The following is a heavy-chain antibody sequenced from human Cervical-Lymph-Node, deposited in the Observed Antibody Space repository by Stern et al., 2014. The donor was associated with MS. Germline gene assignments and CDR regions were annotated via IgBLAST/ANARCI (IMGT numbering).Heavy chain of an antibody. V-gene: IGHV2-70*04. J-gene: IGHJ4*02. CDR1: GFSLSTNGMR. D-gene: IGHD5-18*01. CDR2: IDWDDDK. Sequence: QITLKESGPALVRPTQTLTLTCTFSGFSLSTNGMRVSWIRQPPGKALEWLALIDWDDDKFYSTSLKTRLTVSKDTSKTQVVLTMTNMDPVDTATYYCAVDVSGYSYGYDYWGQGTLVTVSS. CDR3: AVDVSGYSYGYDY.